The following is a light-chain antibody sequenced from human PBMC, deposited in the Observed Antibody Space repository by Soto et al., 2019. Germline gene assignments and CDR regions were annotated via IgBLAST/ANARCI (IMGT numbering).Light chain of an antibody. Sequence: SYELTQPPSVSVSPGQTASITCSGDKLGDKYACWYQQKPGQSPVLVIYQNSKRPSGIPERFSGSNSGNTATLTISGTQAMDEADYYCQEWGSSTVVVGGGTKLTVL. V-gene: IGLV3-1*01. CDR1: KLGDKY. CDR3: QEWGSSTVV. J-gene: IGLJ2*01. CDR2: QNS.